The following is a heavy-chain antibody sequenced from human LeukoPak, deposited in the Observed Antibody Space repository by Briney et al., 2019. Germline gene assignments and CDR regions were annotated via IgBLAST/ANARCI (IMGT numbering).Heavy chain of an antibody. CDR2: NHSGGSDT. D-gene: IGHD4-17*01. CDR1: GYSFTSYW. J-gene: IGHJ4*02. CDR3: ARRSDYGDYVGY. Sequence: GEALKISRRGSGYSFTSYWIGLVRPMPRKGLEWIWSNHSGGSDTRYSASFEGQVTISANKSISTGYLQWRSLKASDIAMYYCARRSDYGDYVGYWGQGSLVTVSS. V-gene: IGHV5-51*01.